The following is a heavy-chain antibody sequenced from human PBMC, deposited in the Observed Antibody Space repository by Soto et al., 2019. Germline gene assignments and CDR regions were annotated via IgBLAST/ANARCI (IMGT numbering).Heavy chain of an antibody. J-gene: IGHJ6*02. CDR1: GFTFSSYS. D-gene: IGHD6-19*01. V-gene: IGHV3-21*01. CDR3: VKDGSSGWPYFYDMDV. CDR2: ISSSSSYI. Sequence: GVSLRLSCAASGFTFSSYSMNWVRQAPGKGLEWVSSISSSSSYIYYADSVKGRFTISRDNAKNTLYLQMSSLRAEDTAVYYCVKDGSSGWPYFYDMDVWGQGTTVTGSS.